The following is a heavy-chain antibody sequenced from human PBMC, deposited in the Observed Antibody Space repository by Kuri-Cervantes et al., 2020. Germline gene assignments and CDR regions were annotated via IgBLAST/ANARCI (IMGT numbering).Heavy chain of an antibody. CDR3: ARNRGAPGWFDP. CDR2: IDWDDDK. Sequence: SGPTLVKPAQTLTLTCTFSGFSLSTSGMRVSWIRQPPGKALEWLARIDWDDDKFYSTSLKTRITISKDTSKNQVVLTMTNMAPVDTATYYCARNRGAPGWFDPWGQGTLVTVSS. D-gene: IGHD1-14*01. J-gene: IGHJ5*02. CDR1: GFSLSTSGMR. V-gene: IGHV2-70D*14.